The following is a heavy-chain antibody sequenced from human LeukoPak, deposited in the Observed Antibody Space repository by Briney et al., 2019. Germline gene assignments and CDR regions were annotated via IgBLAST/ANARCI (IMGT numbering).Heavy chain of an antibody. CDR2: IYYSGST. D-gene: IGHD4-17*01. CDR3: ARDRNDYGDYAFDP. J-gene: IGHJ5*02. V-gene: IGHV4-59*01. Sequence: SETLSLTCTVSGGSISSYYWSWIRQPPGKGLEWIGYIYYSGSTNYNPSLKSRVTISVDTSKNQFSLKLSSVTAADTAVYYCARDRNDYGDYAFDPWGQGTLVTVSS. CDR1: GGSISSYY.